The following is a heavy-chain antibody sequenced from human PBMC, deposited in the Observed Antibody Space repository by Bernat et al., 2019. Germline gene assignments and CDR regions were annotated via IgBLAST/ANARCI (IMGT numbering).Heavy chain of an antibody. Sequence: EVQLVESGGGLVKPGGSLRLSCAAPGFTFSSYSMNWVRQAPGKGLEWVSSISSSSSYIYYADSVKGRFTISRDNAKNSLYLQMNSLRAEDTAVYYCARGSLHLGELSYIDYWGQGTLVTVSS. CDR3: ARGSLHLGELSYIDY. CDR1: GFTFSSYS. D-gene: IGHD3-16*02. V-gene: IGHV3-21*01. CDR2: ISSSSSYI. J-gene: IGHJ4*02.